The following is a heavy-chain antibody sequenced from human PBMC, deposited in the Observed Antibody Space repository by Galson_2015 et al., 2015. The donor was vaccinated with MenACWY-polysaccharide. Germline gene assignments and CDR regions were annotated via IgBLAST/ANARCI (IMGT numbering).Heavy chain of an antibody. CDR3: ARAAYCTHYCYYYYMDV. CDR2: VKPSGGHP. CDR1: GYTFTNYY. D-gene: IGHD2-8*01. Sequence: SVKVSCKASGYTFTNYYIHWVRQAPGLGLEWMGVVKPSGGHPIQEQKFQGRVTVTSDTSTSTVYMEVRSLGSDDTAIYYCARAAYCTHYCYYYYMDVWGKGTTVTVSS. J-gene: IGHJ6*03. V-gene: IGHV1-46*01.